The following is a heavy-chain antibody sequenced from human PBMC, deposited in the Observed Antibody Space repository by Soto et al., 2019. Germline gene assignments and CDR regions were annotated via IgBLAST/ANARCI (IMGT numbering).Heavy chain of an antibody. CDR2: IYYSGST. J-gene: IGHJ4*02. V-gene: IGHV4-31*03. D-gene: IGHD2-21*02. Sequence: PSETLSLTCTVSGGSISSGGYYWSWIRQHPGKGLEWIGYIYYSGSTYYNPSLKSRVTISVDTSKNQFSLKLSSVTAADTAVYYCARGLLAYCGGDCYPHFDYWGQGTLVTVSS. CDR3: ARGLLAYCGGDCYPHFDY. CDR1: GGSISSGGYY.